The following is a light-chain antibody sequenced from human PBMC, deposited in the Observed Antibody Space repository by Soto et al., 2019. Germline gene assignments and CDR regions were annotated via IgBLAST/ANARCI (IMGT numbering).Light chain of an antibody. CDR2: EDN. J-gene: IGLJ1*01. CDR1: TPNIGNNF. Sequence: QSVLAQPPSVSAAPGQKVTISCSGTTPNIGNNFVSWYQQLPGTAPKLLIYEDNKRPSGISDRFSGSKSGTSATLDITGHLTGDEADFYCGAWDDSLSGYVFGSGTKVTVL. V-gene: IGLV1-51*02. CDR3: GAWDDSLSGYV.